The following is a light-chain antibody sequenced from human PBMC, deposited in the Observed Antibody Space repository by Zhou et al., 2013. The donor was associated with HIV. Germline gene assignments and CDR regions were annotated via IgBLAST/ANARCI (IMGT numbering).Light chain of an antibody. Sequence: DIQMTQSPSSLSASVGDRVAITCRASQSIDTYLNWYQQKPGKAPKLLIYDASSLQSGVPSKFSGSGSGTDFTLTISSLQPEDSATYYCQHYYNYPLTFGGGTKVEIK. CDR1: QSIDTY. CDR2: DAS. CDR3: QHYYNYPLT. V-gene: IGKV1-39*01. J-gene: IGKJ4*01.